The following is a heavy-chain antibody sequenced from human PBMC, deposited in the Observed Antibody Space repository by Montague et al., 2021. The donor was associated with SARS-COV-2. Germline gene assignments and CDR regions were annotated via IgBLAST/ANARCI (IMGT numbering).Heavy chain of an antibody. V-gene: IGHV6-1*01. J-gene: IGHJ6*02. CDR3: TSGREGNYNVMDV. D-gene: IGHD1-1*01. CDR2: TYYRSKWYN. Sequence: CAISGDSVSSNXATWNWVRQSPSRGLEWLGRTYYRSKWYNDYAVSVRGRVTINPDTSKNQFSLQLNSVTPEDTAIYYCTSGREGNYNVMDVWGQGTTVIVSS. CDR1: GDSVSSNXAT.